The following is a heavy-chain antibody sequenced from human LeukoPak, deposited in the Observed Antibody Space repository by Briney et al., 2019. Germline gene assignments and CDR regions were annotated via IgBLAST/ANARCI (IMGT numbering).Heavy chain of an antibody. CDR1: GFTFSNFA. Sequence: PGGSLRLSCAASGFTFSNFAMIWVRQAPGKGLEWVSAISGSGDKTHYADSAKGRFTISRDNSKSVLYMQLNNLRLEDTAVYYCGEGHRGRGTLVTVSS. CDR2: ISGSGDKT. J-gene: IGHJ4*02. CDR3: GEGH. V-gene: IGHV3-23*01.